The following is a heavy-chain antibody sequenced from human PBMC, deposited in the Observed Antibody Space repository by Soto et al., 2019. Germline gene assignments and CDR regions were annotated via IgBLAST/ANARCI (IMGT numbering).Heavy chain of an antibody. Sequence: QLQLQESGPGLVKPSETLSLTCTVSGGSISSSSYYWGWIRQPPGKGLEWIGSIYYSGSTYYNPSRQSRVTLPADTSKNRFSLKLGAVTAADTAVYYCAGQGLRWHPNWYCGLCGRGTLVTVSS. CDR2: IYYSGST. CDR3: AGQGLRWHPNWYCGL. J-gene: IGHJ2*01. D-gene: IGHD4-17*01. V-gene: IGHV4-39*01. CDR1: GGSISSSSYY.